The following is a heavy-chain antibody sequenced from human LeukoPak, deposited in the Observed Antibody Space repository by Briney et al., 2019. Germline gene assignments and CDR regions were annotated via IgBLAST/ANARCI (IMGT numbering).Heavy chain of an antibody. CDR1: GFTFSTYS. V-gene: IGHV3-48*04. CDR2: ISWNSGSI. D-gene: IGHD3-10*01. Sequence: GEPLRLSCAASGFTFSTYSMNWVRQAPGKGLEWVSGISWNSGSIGYADSVKGRFTISRDNAKNSLYLQINSLRAEDTAIYYCARERFHGSGAPRFDYWGQGTLVTVSS. CDR3: ARERFHGSGAPRFDY. J-gene: IGHJ4*02.